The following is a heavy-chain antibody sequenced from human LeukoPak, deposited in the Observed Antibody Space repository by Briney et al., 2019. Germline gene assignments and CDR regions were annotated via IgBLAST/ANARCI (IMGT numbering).Heavy chain of an antibody. CDR3: AREPRVRFLEWPLDY. Sequence: SSVKVSCKASGSTFSSYAISWVRQAPGQGLEWMGRIIPIFGTANYAQKFQGRVTITTDESTSTAYMELSSLRSEDTAVYYCAREPRVRFLEWPLDYWGQGTLVTVSS. V-gene: IGHV1-69*05. CDR1: GSTFSSYA. D-gene: IGHD3-3*01. J-gene: IGHJ4*02. CDR2: IIPIFGTA.